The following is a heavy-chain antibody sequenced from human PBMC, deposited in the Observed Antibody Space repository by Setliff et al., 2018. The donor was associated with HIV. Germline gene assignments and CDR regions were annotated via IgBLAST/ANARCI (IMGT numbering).Heavy chain of an antibody. Sequence: ASVKVSCKASGGTFSNYAISWVRQAPGQGLEWMGGIIPIFGSTKYAQKFQGRVTITADESTSTADMELSSLRSEDTAVYYCARDDHYYDSGSYYSDWYFDLWVPETLLVTVSS. J-gene: IGHJ2*01. CDR1: GGTFSNYA. V-gene: IGHV1-69*13. CDR2: IIPIFGST. CDR3: ARDDHYYDSGSYYSDWYFDL. D-gene: IGHD3-10*01.